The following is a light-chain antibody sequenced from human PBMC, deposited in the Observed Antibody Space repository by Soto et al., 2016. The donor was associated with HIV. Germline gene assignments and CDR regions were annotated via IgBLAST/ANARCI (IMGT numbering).Light chain of an antibody. Sequence: SYVLTQPPSVSVAPGNTATITCAKNNIGSESVHWYHQKAGQAPIVVVYDDNVRPSGIPERFSGSNSGNTATLTISRVEAGDEADYYCQVWDSSSDHAVFGGGTKLTVL. J-gene: IGLJ3*02. V-gene: IGLV3-21*01. CDR3: QVWDSSSDHAV. CDR1: NIGSES. CDR2: DDN.